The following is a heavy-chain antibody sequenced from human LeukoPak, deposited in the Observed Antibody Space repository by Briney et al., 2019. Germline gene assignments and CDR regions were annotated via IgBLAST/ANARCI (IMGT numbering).Heavy chain of an antibody. V-gene: IGHV5-51*01. CDR2: IYPGDSDT. J-gene: IGHJ4*02. CDR1: GYSFATYW. D-gene: IGHD6-13*01. Sequence: GESLKISCKGSGYSFATYWIGWVRQMPGKGLEWMGIIYPGDSDTRYSPSFQGQVTISADKSISTAYLQWSSLKASDTAMYYCARQSVRQQLGPVDYWGQGTLVTVSS. CDR3: ARQSVRQQLGPVDY.